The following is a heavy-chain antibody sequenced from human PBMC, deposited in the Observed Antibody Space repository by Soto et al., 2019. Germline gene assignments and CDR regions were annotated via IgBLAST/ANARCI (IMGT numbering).Heavy chain of an antibody. V-gene: IGHV4-34*01. CDR1: GGSFSGYY. Sequence: SETLPLTCAVYGGSFSGYYWRWIRQPPGKGLEWIGEINHSGSTNYNPSLTSRVTISVDTSKPQFSLKLSPVTAADTVVYYCARGLNNEVIVAMFLAVPPTLFDYCGQGSLDTGS. CDR2: INHSGST. CDR3: ARGLNNEVIVAMFLAVPPTLFDY. J-gene: IGHJ4*02. D-gene: IGHD3-10*02.